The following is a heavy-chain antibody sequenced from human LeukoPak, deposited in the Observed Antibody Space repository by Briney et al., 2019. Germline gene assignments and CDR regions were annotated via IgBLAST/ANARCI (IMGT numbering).Heavy chain of an antibody. D-gene: IGHD3-9*01. CDR3: ARAGETYYDILTGNAYYYGMDV. Sequence: ASVKVSCKASGYTFTGYYMHWVRQATGQGLEWMGWMNPNSGNTGYAQKFQGRVTMTRNTSISTAYMELSSLRSEDTAVYYCARAGETYYDILTGNAYYYGMDVWGQGTAVTVSS. V-gene: IGHV1-8*02. J-gene: IGHJ6*02. CDR1: GYTFTGYY. CDR2: MNPNSGNT.